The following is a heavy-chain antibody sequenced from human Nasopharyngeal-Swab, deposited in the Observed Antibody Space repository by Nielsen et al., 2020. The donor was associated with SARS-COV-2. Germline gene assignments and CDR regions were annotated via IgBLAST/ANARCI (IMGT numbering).Heavy chain of an antibody. D-gene: IGHD3-22*01. CDR2: ISGSGGST. J-gene: IGHJ4*02. Sequence: WIRQPPGKGLEWVSAISGSGGSTYYADSVKGRFTISRDNSKNTLYLQMNSLRGEDTAVYYCAKDLWYYYDSSGSDYWGQGTLVTVSS. V-gene: IGHV3-23*01. CDR3: AKDLWYYYDSSGSDY.